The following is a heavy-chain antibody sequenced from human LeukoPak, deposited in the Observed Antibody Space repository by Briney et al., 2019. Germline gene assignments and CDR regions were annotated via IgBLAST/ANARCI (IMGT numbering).Heavy chain of an antibody. CDR2: IYYSGST. J-gene: IGHJ4*02. V-gene: IGHV4-61*01. CDR3: ARDGDY. Sequence: SETLSLTCTGSGGFVSSGNYHWSWIRQPPGKGLEWIGYIYYSGSTNYNPSLKSRVTISADTSKNQFSLKLSSVTAADTAVYYCARDGDYWGQGTLVTVSS. CDR1: GGFVSSGNYH.